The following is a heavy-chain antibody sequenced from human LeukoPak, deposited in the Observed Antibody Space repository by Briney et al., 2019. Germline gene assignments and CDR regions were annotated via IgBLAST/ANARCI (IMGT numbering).Heavy chain of an antibody. Sequence: SETLSLTCAVYGGSSNDYYWIWIRQPPGKGLEWIGEIKPSGRTNYNPSLESRVTISVDTSKNHFSLKLSSVTAADTAVYYCAKDLHLKVVPAAILLGETDAFDIWGQGTMVTVSS. J-gene: IGHJ3*02. D-gene: IGHD2-2*02. V-gene: IGHV4-34*01. CDR2: IKPSGRT. CDR3: AKDLHLKVVPAAILLGETDAFDI. CDR1: GGSSNDYY.